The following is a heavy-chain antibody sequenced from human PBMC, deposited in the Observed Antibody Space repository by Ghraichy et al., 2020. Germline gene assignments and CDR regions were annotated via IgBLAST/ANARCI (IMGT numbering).Heavy chain of an antibody. CDR3: ARGGEQLLSFHYTNAADSTDY. V-gene: IGHV4-34*01. Sequence: SQTLSLTCAVYGGSFSGYYWSWIRQPPGKGLEWIGEINHSGSTNYNPSLKSRVTISVDTSKNQFSLKLSSVTAADTAVYYCARGGEQLLSFHYTNAADSTDYWGQGTLVTVSS. CDR1: GGSFSGYY. D-gene: IGHD6-19*01. J-gene: IGHJ4*02. CDR2: INHSGST.